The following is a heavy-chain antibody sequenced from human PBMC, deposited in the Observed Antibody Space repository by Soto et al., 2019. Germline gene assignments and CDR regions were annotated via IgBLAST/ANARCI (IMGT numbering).Heavy chain of an antibody. V-gene: IGHV1-3*01. J-gene: IGHJ1*01. Sequence: ASVKVSCKASGYTFTSAAMHWLRQAAGQGPEWMGWINADNGNTKYSQKFQGRVTITRDISASTVYMEMSSLRSDDTAVYFCATVKYYFDTIGYGGEYFQHWGQGTPVTVSS. CDR2: INADNGNT. D-gene: IGHD3-22*01. CDR1: GYTFTSAA. CDR3: ATVKYYFDTIGYGGEYFQH.